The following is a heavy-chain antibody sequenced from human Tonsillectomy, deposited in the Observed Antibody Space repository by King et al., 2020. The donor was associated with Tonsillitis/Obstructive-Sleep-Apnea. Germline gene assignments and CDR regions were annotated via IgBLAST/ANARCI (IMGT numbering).Heavy chain of an antibody. V-gene: IGHV3-43*02. CDR3: VKDGQISDYTMRVVVDYYYMDV. Sequence: VQLVESGGGVVQPGGSLRLSCAASGFTFDDYAMHWVRQAPGKGLEWVSLISGDGGSTYYADSVQGRFTISRDNSKKSLYLQMTTLRTEDTALYYCVKDGQISDYTMRVVVDYYYMDVWGTGTMVTVSS. D-gene: IGHD3-22*01. J-gene: IGHJ6*03. CDR1: GFTFDDYA. CDR2: ISGDGGST.